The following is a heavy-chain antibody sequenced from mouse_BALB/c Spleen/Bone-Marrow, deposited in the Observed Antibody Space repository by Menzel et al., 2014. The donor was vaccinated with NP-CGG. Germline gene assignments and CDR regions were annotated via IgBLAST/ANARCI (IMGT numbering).Heavy chain of an antibody. Sequence: VQLQQSGAELARPGASVKLSCKASGYTFTSYWMQWVKQRPGQGLEWIGAIYPGDGDTTYTQKFKGKATLTADKSSSTAYMQLSSLASEDSAVYYCARGASFYYWGQGTPLTASS. CDR3: ARGASFYY. J-gene: IGHJ2*01. V-gene: IGHV1-87*01. CDR1: GYTFTSYW. CDR2: IYPGDGDT. D-gene: IGHD6-1*01.